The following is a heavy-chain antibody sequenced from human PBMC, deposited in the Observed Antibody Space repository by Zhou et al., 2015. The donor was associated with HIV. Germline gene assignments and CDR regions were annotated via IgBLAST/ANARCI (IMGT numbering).Heavy chain of an antibody. J-gene: IGHJ4*02. Sequence: QVQLVQSGAEVKKPGSSVKVSCKASGGTFSNYAFSWVRQAPGHGLEWMGGIIPAFGTGNYAQKFQGRVTITADKSTKAVYMELSRLRSEDTAVYYCARDRKEYSGYDWCFDSWGQGTLVTVSS. CDR2: IIPAFGTG. CDR3: ARDRKEYSGYDWCFDS. D-gene: IGHD5-12*01. V-gene: IGHV1-69*06. CDR1: GGTFSNYA.